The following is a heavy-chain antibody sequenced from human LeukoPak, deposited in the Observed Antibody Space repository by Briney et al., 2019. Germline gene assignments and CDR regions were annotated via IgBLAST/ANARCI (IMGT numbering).Heavy chain of an antibody. CDR2: ISSGSSTI. D-gene: IGHD1-26*01. CDR3: ARGVVGATFYAGFDY. J-gene: IGHJ4*02. CDR1: GFTFSSYN. V-gene: IGHV3-48*04. Sequence: PGRSLRLSCAASGFTFSSYNMNWVRQAPGKGLEWVSYISSGSSTIYYADSVKGRFTISRDNAKNSLYLQMNSLRAEDTAVYYCARGVVGATFYAGFDYWGQGTLVTVSS.